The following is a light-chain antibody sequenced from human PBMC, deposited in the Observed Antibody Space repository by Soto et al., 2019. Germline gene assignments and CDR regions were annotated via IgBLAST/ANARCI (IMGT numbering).Light chain of an antibody. CDR2: GAS. Sequence: EIVMTQSPATLSVSPGERATLSCRASQSVSSNLAWYQQKPGQAPRLLIYGASTRAPCIPARFSGSGSGTEFTLTISSLQSEDFAVYDGQQYNNWPLTFGQGTKVEIK. V-gene: IGKV3-15*01. J-gene: IGKJ1*01. CDR3: QQYNNWPLT. CDR1: QSVSSN.